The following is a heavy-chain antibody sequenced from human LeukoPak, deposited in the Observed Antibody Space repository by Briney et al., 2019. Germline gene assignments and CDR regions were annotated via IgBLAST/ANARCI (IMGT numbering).Heavy chain of an antibody. Sequence: SETLSLICTVSGYSISSGYYWGWIRQPPGKGLEWIGSIYHSGSTYYNPSLKSRVTISVDTSKNQFSLKLSSVTAADTAVYYCARDSNYYDSSGYYPINDAFDIWGQGTMVTVSS. CDR2: IYHSGST. D-gene: IGHD3-22*01. CDR1: GYSISSGYY. J-gene: IGHJ3*02. CDR3: ARDSNYYDSSGYYPINDAFDI. V-gene: IGHV4-38-2*02.